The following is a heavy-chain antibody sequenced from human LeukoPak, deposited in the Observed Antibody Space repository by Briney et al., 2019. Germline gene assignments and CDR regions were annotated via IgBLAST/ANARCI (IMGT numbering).Heavy chain of an antibody. J-gene: IGHJ4*02. CDR1: GFTYSLFW. V-gene: IGHV3-7*01. D-gene: IGHD4-17*01. CDR2: IKQDGSEK. CDR3: ARGFASGDYEAD. Sequence: GGSLRLSCAASGFTYSLFWMSWVPQAPGKGLEWVANIKQDGSEKYYVDSVKGRFTISRDNAERSLYLQMNSLRAEDTAVYYCARGFASGDYEADWGQGTLVTVSS.